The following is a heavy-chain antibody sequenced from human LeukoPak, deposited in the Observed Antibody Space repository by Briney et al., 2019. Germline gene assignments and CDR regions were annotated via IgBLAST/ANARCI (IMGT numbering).Heavy chain of an antibody. CDR3: ARDREAYYYDSSPYGMDV. CDR1: GYTFTSYA. Sequence: GASVKVSCKASGYTFTSYAMNWVRQAPGQGLEWVGWINTNTGNPTYVQGCTGRFVFSLDTSVSTAYLQISSLKAEDSAVYYCARDREAYYYDSSPYGMDVWGQGTTVTVSS. CDR2: INTNTGNP. J-gene: IGHJ6*02. V-gene: IGHV7-4-1*02. D-gene: IGHD3-22*01.